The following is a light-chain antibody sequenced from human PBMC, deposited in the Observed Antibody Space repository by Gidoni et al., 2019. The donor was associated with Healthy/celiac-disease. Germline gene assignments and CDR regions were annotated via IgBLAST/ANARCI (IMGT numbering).Light chain of an antibody. V-gene: IGKV3-20*01. CDR3: QQYGSSPLT. Sequence: ASTQSPGTRSLSPGERPTLSCRASQSVSSSYLAWYQQKPGQAPRLLIYGASSRAAGIPDRFSGSGSGTDFTLTISRLEPKDLAVYYCQQYGSSPLTFGGGTKVEIK. CDR1: QSVSSSY. CDR2: GAS. J-gene: IGKJ4*01.